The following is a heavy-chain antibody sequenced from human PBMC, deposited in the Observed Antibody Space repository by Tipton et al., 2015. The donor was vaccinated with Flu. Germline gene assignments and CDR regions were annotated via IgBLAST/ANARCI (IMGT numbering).Heavy chain of an antibody. V-gene: IGHV4-39*01. Sequence: TLSLTCTVSGGSVSIGSYFWSWIRQPPGKGLEWIGGLSYSGNTYYNPSLRSRVVISVDTSNNQFSLKLTSVTAADTAIYYCARLSFYNVDLKNFYFDYWGQGALVTVSS. CDR2: LSYSGNT. D-gene: IGHD3-10*02. J-gene: IGHJ4*02. CDR1: GGSVSIGSYF. CDR3: ARLSFYNVDLKNFYFDY.